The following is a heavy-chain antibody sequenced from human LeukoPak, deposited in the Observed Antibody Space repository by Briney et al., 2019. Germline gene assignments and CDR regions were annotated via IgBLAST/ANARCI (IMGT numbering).Heavy chain of an antibody. V-gene: IGHV1-18*01. J-gene: IGHJ6*02. CDR3: ARENALPVAGTADYYYGMDV. D-gene: IGHD6-19*01. CDR2: IRPYNGNT. CDR1: GYSFTSYG. Sequence: ASVKVSCKASGYSFTSYGISWVREAPGQGLEWMGWIRPYNGNTNYAQKLQGRVAMTTDTSTSTAYMELRSLRSDDTAVYYCARENALPVAGTADYYYGMDVWGQGTTVTVSS.